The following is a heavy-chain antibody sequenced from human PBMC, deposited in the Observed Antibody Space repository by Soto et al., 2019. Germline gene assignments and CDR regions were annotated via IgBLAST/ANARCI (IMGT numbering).Heavy chain of an antibody. V-gene: IGHV3-33*01. D-gene: IGHD5-18*01. CDR2: IWYDGSNK. CDR1: GFTFSSYG. Sequence: GGSLRLSCAASGFTFSSYGMHWVRQAPGKGLEWVAVIWYDGSNKYYADSVKGRFTISRDNSKNTLYLQMNSLRAEDTAVYYCARDYYSYGRNYYFDYWGQGTLVTVSS. CDR3: ARDYYSYGRNYYFDY. J-gene: IGHJ4*02.